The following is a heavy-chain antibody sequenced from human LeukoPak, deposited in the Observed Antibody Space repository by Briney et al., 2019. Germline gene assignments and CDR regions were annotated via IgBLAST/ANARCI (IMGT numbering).Heavy chain of an antibody. V-gene: IGHV1-46*01. CDR1: GYTFTSYY. CDR3: ETTVVTGNY. D-gene: IGHD4-23*01. Sequence: APVTVSCTASGYTFTSYYMHWVRQAPGQGLEWMGIINPSGGSTSYAQKFQGRVTMTRDTSTSTVYMELSSLRSEDTAVYYCETTVVTGNYWGQGTLVTVSS. J-gene: IGHJ4*02. CDR2: INPSGGST.